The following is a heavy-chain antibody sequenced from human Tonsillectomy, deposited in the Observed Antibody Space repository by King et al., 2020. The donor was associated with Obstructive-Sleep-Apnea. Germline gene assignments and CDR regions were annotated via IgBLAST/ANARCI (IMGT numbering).Heavy chain of an antibody. CDR2: ISSSGSTI. J-gene: IGHJ4*02. CDR1: GFTFSDYY. D-gene: IGHD6-19*01. CDR3: ARDSLAVALSKYYFDY. V-gene: IGHV3-11*01. Sequence: VQLVESGGGLVKPGGSLRLSCAASGFTFSDYYMSWIRQAPGKGLEWVSYISSSGSTIYYADSVKGRFTISRDNAKNSLYLQMNSLGAEDTAVYYCARDSLAVALSKYYFDYWGQGTLVTVSS.